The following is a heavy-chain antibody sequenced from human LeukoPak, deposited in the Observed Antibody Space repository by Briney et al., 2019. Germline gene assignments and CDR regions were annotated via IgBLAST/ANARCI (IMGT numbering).Heavy chain of an antibody. CDR1: GSTFSTYS. CDR2: IDSSSRTI. J-gene: IGHJ6*02. CDR3: AKAMSYYYYYYGMDV. V-gene: IGHV3-48*01. Sequence: PGGSLRLSCAASGSTFSTYSMNWVRQAPGKGLEWVSYIDSSSRTIYYADSVKGRFTISRDNSKNTLYLQMNSLRAEDTAVYYCAKAMSYYYYYYGMDVWGQGTTVTVSS. D-gene: IGHD5/OR15-5a*01.